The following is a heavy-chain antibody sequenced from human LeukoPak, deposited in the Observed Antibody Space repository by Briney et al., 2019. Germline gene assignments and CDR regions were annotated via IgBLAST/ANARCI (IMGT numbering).Heavy chain of an antibody. Sequence: GSLRLSCAASGFNFNNAWMNWVRQAPGKGLEWVSAISGSGGSTYYADSVKGRFTISRDNSKNTLYLQMNSLRAEDTAVYYCAPSPGQWLVPDFGYWGQGTLVTVSS. CDR2: ISGSGGST. J-gene: IGHJ4*02. CDR3: APSPGQWLVPDFGY. V-gene: IGHV3-23*01. CDR1: GFNFNNAW. D-gene: IGHD6-19*01.